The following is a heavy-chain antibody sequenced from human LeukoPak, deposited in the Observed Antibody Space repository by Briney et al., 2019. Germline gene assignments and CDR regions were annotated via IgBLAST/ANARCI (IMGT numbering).Heavy chain of an antibody. CDR3: ARDRETNSSPYDAFDI. D-gene: IGHD6-6*01. CDR1: GGTFSSYA. V-gene: IGHV1-69*05. Sequence: SVKVSCKASGGTFSSYAISWVRQAPGQGLEWMGGIIPIFGTANYAQKFQGRVTITTDESTSTAYMELSSLRSEDTAVYYCARDRETNSSPYDAFDIGGQGTMVTVSS. J-gene: IGHJ3*02. CDR2: IIPIFGTA.